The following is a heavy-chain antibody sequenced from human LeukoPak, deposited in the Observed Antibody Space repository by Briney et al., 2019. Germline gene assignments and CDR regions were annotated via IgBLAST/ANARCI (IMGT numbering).Heavy chain of an antibody. CDR2: IYYSGST. D-gene: IGHD3-10*01. Sequence: RSETLSLTCTVSGGSISSYYWSWIRQPPGKGLEWIGYIYYSGSTNYNPFLKSRVTISVDTSKNQFSLKLSSVTAADTAVYYCARSVNYYGSGSYYDTTGPWGQGTLVTVSS. CDR3: ARSVNYYGSGSYYDTTGP. CDR1: GGSISSYY. J-gene: IGHJ5*02. V-gene: IGHV4-59*01.